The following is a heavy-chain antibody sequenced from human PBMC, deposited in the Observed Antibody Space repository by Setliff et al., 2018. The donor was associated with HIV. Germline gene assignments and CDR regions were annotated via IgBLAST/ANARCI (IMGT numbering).Heavy chain of an antibody. Sequence: ASVKVSCKASGYTFTDYDINWVRQATGQGLEWMGRMTPNNGNTAYTQKFQGRVTMTSNTSINTAYMELSSLRSEDTAVYYCARVGSYYNFWSGSPYYYGMDVWGQGTTVTVSS. V-gene: IGHV1-8*01. D-gene: IGHD3-3*01. CDR1: GYTFTDYD. CDR2: MTPNNGNT. CDR3: ARVGSYYNFWSGSPYYYGMDV. J-gene: IGHJ6*02.